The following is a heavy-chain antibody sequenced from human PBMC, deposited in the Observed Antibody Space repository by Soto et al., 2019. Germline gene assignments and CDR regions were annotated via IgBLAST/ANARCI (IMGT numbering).Heavy chain of an antibody. CDR1: GDSISSYY. V-gene: IGHV4-59*01. CDR3: DRSNSDSGDY. CDR2: IYYSGNT. J-gene: IGHJ4*02. D-gene: IGHD4-17*01. Sequence: QVQLQGSGPGLLKPSETLSLTCTVSGDSISSYYWRWIRQPPGKGLEWIGYIYYSGNTYYNPSLKRRVTISVPTPKNPFSLKVNSGTAADTAVYYCDRSNSDSGDYWSQGTLVTVSS.